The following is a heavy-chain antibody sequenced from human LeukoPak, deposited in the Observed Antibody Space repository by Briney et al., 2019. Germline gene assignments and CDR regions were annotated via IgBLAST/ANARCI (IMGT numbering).Heavy chain of an antibody. CDR3: ASTYSSSWYGWFDP. Sequence: ASVKVSCKASGYTFTGYDINWVRQATGQGLEWMGWMNPNSGNTGYAQKFQGRVTITRNTSISTAYMELSSLRSEDTAVYYCASTYSSSWYGWFDPWGQGTLVTVSS. CDR2: MNPNSGNT. CDR1: GYTFTGYD. D-gene: IGHD6-13*01. V-gene: IGHV1-8*03. J-gene: IGHJ5*02.